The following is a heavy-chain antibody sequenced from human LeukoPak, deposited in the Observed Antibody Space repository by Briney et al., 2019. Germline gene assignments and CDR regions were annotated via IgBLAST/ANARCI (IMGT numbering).Heavy chain of an antibody. CDR2: ISTVSTYT. D-gene: IGHD6-25*01. J-gene: IGHJ6*03. CDR1: GFTFSVYS. Sequence: GGSLRLSCAPSGFTFSVYSMSWVRQAPGKRLEWVASISTVSTYTFYGDSVKGRFTISRDNAKNSVYQQMSYLTAEDTAVYYCARDGSGLYLYYYMDVWGKGTTVTVSS. CDR3: ARDGSGLYLYYYMDV. V-gene: IGHV3-21*06.